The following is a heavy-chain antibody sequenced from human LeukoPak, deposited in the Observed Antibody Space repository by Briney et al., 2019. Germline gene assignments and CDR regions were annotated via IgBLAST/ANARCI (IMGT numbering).Heavy chain of an antibody. CDR3: AREVAVAGTRTFDY. CDR2: ISHDGSNK. Sequence: GGSLRLSCAASGFTSSSYAMHWVRQAPGKGLEWVAVISHDGSNKYYADSVKGRFTISRDNSKNTLYLQMNSLRAEDTAVYYCAREVAVAGTRTFDYWGQGTLVTVSS. CDR1: GFTSSSYA. V-gene: IGHV3-30-3*01. J-gene: IGHJ4*02. D-gene: IGHD6-19*01.